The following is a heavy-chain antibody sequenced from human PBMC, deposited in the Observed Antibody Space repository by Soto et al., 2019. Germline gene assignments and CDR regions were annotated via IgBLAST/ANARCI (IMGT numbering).Heavy chain of an antibody. CDR3: ARASEDGYDFYNWFDP. D-gene: IGHD5-12*01. Sequence: GASVKVSCTASGYTFTSYGISWVRQAPGQGLEWMGWISAYNGNTNYAQKLQGRVTMTTDTSTSTAYMELRSLRSDDTAVYYCARASEDGYDFYNWFDPWGQGTLVTVSS. J-gene: IGHJ5*02. CDR1: GYTFTSYG. CDR2: ISAYNGNT. V-gene: IGHV1-18*01.